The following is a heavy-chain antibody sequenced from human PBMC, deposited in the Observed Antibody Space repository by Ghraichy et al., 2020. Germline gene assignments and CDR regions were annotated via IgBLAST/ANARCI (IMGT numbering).Heavy chain of an antibody. CDR1: GGSISSSSYY. CDR2: IYYSGST. V-gene: IGHV4-39*01. J-gene: IGHJ6*02. CDR3: ASIGQWDLYYYYGMDV. D-gene: IGHD1-26*01. Sequence: SETLSLTFTVSGGSISSSSYYWGWIRQPPGKWLEWIGSIYYSGSTYYNPSLNSRVTISVDTSKNQFSLKLSSVTAADTAVYYCASIGQWDLYYYYGMDVWGQGTTVTVSS.